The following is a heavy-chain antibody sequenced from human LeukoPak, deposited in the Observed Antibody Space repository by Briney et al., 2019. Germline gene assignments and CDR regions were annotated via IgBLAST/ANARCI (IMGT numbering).Heavy chain of an antibody. J-gene: IGHJ6*02. V-gene: IGHV4-39*01. CDR3: AVSEGLSRFPSYYDMDV. CDR1: GGSISSSSFY. Sequence: PSETLSLTCTVSGGSISSSSFYWGWIRQPPGKGLEWIGSIYYSGSTYYNPSLKSRVTISVDTSKNQFSLKLSSVTAADTAVYYCAVSEGLSRFPSYYDMDVWGQGTTVTVSS. D-gene: IGHD3-3*01. CDR2: IYYSGST.